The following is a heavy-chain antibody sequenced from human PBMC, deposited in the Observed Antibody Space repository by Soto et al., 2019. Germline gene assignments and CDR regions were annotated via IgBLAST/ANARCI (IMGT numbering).Heavy chain of an antibody. CDR1: GYTFTSYG. J-gene: IGHJ4*02. CDR2: INAGNGNT. CDR3: ARTLKYYYDSSGSPPYFAD. V-gene: IGHV1-3*01. Sequence: ASVKVSCKASGYTFTSYGISWVRQAPGQRLEWMGWINAGNGNTKYSQKFQGRVTITRDTSASTAYMELSSLRSEDTAVYYCARTLKYYYDSSGSPPYFADWGQGTLVTVSS. D-gene: IGHD3-22*01.